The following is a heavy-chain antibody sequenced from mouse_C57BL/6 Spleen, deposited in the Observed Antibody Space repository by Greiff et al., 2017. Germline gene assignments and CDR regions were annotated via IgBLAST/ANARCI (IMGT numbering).Heavy chain of an antibody. Sequence: VQLQQSGAELVKPGASVKISCKASGYAFSSYWMNWVKQRPGKGLEWIGQIYPGDGDTNYNGKFKGKATLTADKSSSTAYMQLSSLTSEDSAVYFCARGTYYYGSSYVDFDVWGTGTTVTVSS. CDR1: GYAFSSYW. CDR2: IYPGDGDT. V-gene: IGHV1-80*01. CDR3: ARGTYYYGSSYVDFDV. J-gene: IGHJ1*03. D-gene: IGHD1-1*01.